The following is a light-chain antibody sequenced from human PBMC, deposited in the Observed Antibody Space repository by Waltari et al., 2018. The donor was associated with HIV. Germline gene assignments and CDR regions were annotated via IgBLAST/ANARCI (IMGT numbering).Light chain of an antibody. CDR1: NSNIGSNT. J-gene: IGLJ1*01. CDR2: GNN. CDR3: SAWDDSLNGQGV. Sequence: QSVLTQPPSASGTPGQRATISCSGSNSNIGSNTVNWYQQVPGMAPKLVIYGNNQRPPGVADRFSGSKSGTSASLAISGLQSEDEADYYCSAWDDSLNGQGVFGTGTRVTVL. V-gene: IGLV1-44*01.